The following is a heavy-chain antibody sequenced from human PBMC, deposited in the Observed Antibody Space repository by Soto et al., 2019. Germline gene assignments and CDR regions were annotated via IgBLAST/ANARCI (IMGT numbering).Heavy chain of an antibody. J-gene: IGHJ4*02. Sequence: SVKVSGKASGGTFSIYAISGVGQAPGQGLEWMGGIIPIFGTANYAQKFQGRVTITADESTSTAYMELSSLRSEDTAVYYCARDDSSGFHFDYWGQGTLVTVSS. CDR3: ARDDSSGFHFDY. CDR1: GGTFSIYA. CDR2: IIPIFGTA. V-gene: IGHV1-69*13. D-gene: IGHD3-22*01.